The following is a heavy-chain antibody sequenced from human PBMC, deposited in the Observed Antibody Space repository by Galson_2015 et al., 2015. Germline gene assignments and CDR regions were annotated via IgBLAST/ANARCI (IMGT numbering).Heavy chain of an antibody. J-gene: IGHJ6*02. CDR2: ISDSGGST. CDR1: GFTFRSYA. Sequence: SLRLSCAASGFTFRSYAMSWVRQAPGKGLEWVSAISDSGGSTYYADSVKGRFTISRDNSKNTLYLQTNSLRAEDTALYYCAKGRDGYNYHHYYYGMDVWGQGTTVTVSS. V-gene: IGHV3-23*01. CDR3: AKGRDGYNYHHYYYGMDV. D-gene: IGHD5-24*01.